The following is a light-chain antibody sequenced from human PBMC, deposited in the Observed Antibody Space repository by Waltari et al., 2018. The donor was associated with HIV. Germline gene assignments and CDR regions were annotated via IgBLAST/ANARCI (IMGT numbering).Light chain of an antibody. Sequence: QSALTQPASVSGSPGQSTTISCTGPSSDVGGYNYVSWYQQHPGKAPKLMIYDVSNRPSGVSNRFSGSKSGNTASLTISGLQAEDEADYYCSSYTSSSTPVVFGGGTKLTVL. CDR3: SSYTSSSTPVV. V-gene: IGLV2-14*03. CDR1: SSDVGGYNY. CDR2: DVS. J-gene: IGLJ2*01.